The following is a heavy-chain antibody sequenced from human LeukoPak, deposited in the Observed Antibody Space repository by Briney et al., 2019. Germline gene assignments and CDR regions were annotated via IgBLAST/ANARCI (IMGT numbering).Heavy chain of an antibody. CDR2: INHSGST. V-gene: IGHV4-34*01. J-gene: IGHJ4*02. CDR3: ARGRRITMIVVVIGGSSNFDY. Sequence: SETLSLTCAVYGGSFSGYYWSWIRQPPGQGLEWIGEINHSGSTTYNPSLKSRVTTSVDTSKNQFSLKLSSVTAADTAVYYCARGRRITMIVVVIGGSSNFDYWGQGTLVTVSS. D-gene: IGHD3-22*01. CDR1: GGSFSGYY.